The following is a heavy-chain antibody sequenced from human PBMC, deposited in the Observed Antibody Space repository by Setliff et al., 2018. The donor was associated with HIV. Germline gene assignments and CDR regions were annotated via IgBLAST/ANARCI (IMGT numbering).Heavy chain of an antibody. Sequence: GESLKISCKGSAYSFTTFWIAWVRQMPGKGLEWMGIIYPGDSDTTYNPSFEGQVTISADKSIKTAFLQWRSLKTSDTAIYYCARGRGGYFGGGRYYNLPYFDSWGQGTLVTVSS. CDR2: IYPGDSDT. D-gene: IGHD2-15*01. CDR1: AYSFTTFW. J-gene: IGHJ4*02. V-gene: IGHV5-51*01. CDR3: ARGRGGYFGGGRYYNLPYFDS.